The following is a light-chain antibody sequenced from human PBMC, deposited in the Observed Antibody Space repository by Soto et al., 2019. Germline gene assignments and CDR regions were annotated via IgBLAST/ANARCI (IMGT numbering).Light chain of an antibody. V-gene: IGKV3D-20*02. CDR1: QSVSSSY. Sequence: EIVLTQSPGTLSLSPGERATLSCRASQSVSSSYLAWYQQKPGQAPRLLIYGASSRATGIPDRFSGSGSGTDFTLTISRLEPEDFAVYYCQQRSKATFGGGTKVEIK. CDR3: QQRSKAT. CDR2: GAS. J-gene: IGKJ4*01.